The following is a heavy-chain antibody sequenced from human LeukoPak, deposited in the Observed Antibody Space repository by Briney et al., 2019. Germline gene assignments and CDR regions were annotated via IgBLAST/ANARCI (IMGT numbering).Heavy chain of an antibody. D-gene: IGHD2-2*01. Sequence: TGGSLRLSCAASGFTVSSNYMSWVRQAPGKGLEWVSVIYSGGSTYYADSVKGRFTISRDNSKNTLYLQMNSLRAEDTAVYYCAKLGYCSSTSCYDSYFDYWGQGTLVTVSS. V-gene: IGHV3-66*01. CDR2: IYSGGST. CDR1: GFTVSSNY. J-gene: IGHJ4*02. CDR3: AKLGYCSSTSCYDSYFDY.